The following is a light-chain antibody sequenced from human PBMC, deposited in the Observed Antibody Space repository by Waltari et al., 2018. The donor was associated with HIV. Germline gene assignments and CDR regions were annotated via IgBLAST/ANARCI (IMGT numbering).Light chain of an antibody. V-gene: IGLV2-14*03. Sequence: QSALAQPASVSASPGQSITISCTGTSSDIGAYDYVSWYQQPPGRVPKLLIYGVNNPPSGVSNRFSGSKSGNTASLTISGLQSEDDGDYYCSSYTTNTSVLFGAGTRLTVL. CDR1: SSDIGAYDY. CDR3: SSYTTNTSVL. J-gene: IGLJ2*01. CDR2: GVN.